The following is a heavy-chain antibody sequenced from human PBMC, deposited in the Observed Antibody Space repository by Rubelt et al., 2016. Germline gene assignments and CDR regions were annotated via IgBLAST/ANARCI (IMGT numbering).Heavy chain of an antibody. CDR3: ARAAGSGSYYFWAFDI. Sequence: QVQLQESGPGLVKPSESLSLTCTVSGGSITSSSLNWIRPPPGKGLAWIGYLYYSEYATYNPPFKSRVTSSLDTSKNQFSLTLGFVTAADTAVYYCARAAGSGSYYFWAFDIWGQGTMVTVSS. CDR2: LYYSEYA. D-gene: IGHD1-26*01. J-gene: IGHJ3*02. V-gene: IGHV4-59*12. CDR1: GGSITSSS.